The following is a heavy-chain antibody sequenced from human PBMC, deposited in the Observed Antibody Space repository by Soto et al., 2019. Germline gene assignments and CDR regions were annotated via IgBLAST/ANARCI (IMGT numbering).Heavy chain of an antibody. CDR3: ARERGSGWTFDY. Sequence: GGSLRLSCAASGFTFSTYSMNWVRQAPGKGLEGVSSVSSSSTIYYADSVKGRFTISRDNVQNSLYLQMHSLRAEDTAVYYCARERGSGWTFDYWGQGTLVTVSS. CDR2: VSSSSTI. CDR1: GFTFSTYS. D-gene: IGHD6-19*01. J-gene: IGHJ4*02. V-gene: IGHV3-48*01.